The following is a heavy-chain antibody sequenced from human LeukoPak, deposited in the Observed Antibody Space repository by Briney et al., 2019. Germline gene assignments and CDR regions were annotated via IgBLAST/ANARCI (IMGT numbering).Heavy chain of an antibody. CDR3: ARGTYYYGSGSFWARPFDY. V-gene: IGHV4-30-2*01. D-gene: IGHD3-10*01. CDR2: IYHSGST. J-gene: IGHJ4*02. Sequence: SQTLSLTCTVSGGSISSGGYYWSWIRQPPGKGLEWIGYIYHSGSTYYNPSLKSRVTISVDRSKNQFSLKLSSVTAADTAVYYCARGTYYYGSGSFWARPFDYWGQGTLVTVSS. CDR1: GGSISSGGYY.